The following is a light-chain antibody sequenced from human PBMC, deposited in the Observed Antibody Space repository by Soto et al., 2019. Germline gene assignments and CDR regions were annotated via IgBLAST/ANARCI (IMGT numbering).Light chain of an antibody. CDR1: QSITTW. V-gene: IGKV1-39*01. CDR2: AAS. J-gene: IGKJ1*01. CDR3: QQSYSSPPWT. Sequence: DIQMTQSPSTVSAYVGDSVTITCRASQSITTWLAWYQQRPGKAPKLLIYAASSLQSGVPLRFSGSGSGTDFTLTIGSLQPEDFATYYCQQSYSSPPWTFGQGTKVDIK.